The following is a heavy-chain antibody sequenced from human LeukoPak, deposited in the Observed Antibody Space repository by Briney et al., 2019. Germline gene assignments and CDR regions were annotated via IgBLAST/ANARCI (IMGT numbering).Heavy chain of an antibody. D-gene: IGHD2-8*01. CDR3: ARPRSRVSWFDP. J-gene: IGHJ5*02. V-gene: IGHV4-39*01. CDR2: LYYSGST. Sequence: PSETLSLTCAVYGGSFSGYYWGWIRQPPGKGLEWIGSLYYSGSTYYNPSLKSRVAISVDTSKNQFSLKLRSVTAADTAVYYCARPRSRVSWFDPWGQGTLVTVSS. CDR1: GGSFSGYY.